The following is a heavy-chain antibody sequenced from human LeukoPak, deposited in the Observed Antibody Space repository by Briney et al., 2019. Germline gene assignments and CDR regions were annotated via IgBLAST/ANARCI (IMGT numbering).Heavy chain of an antibody. V-gene: IGHV1-69*13. Sequence: ASVKVSCKASGGTFSSYAISWVRQAPGQGLEWMGGIIPIFGTANYAQKFQGRVTITADESTSTAYMELSSLRSEDTAVYYCARDVVPAAKNYYYYYIDVWGKGTTVTVSS. CDR3: ARDVVPAAKNYYYYYIDV. CDR2: IIPIFGTA. J-gene: IGHJ6*03. CDR1: GGTFSSYA. D-gene: IGHD2-2*01.